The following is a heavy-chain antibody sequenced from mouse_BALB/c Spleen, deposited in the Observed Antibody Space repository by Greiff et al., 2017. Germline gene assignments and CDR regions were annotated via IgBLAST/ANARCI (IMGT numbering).Heavy chain of an antibody. D-gene: IGHD2-4*01. V-gene: IGHV5-17*02. CDR2: ISSGSSTI. CDR1: GFTFSSFG. CDR3: ARGGGLRPPFAY. Sequence: EVMLVESGGGLVQPGGSRKLSCAASGFTFSSFGMHWVRQAPEKGLEWVAYISSGSSTIYYADTVKGRFTISRDNPKNTLFLQMTSLRSEDTAMYYCARGGGLRPPFAYWGQGTLVTVSA. J-gene: IGHJ3*01.